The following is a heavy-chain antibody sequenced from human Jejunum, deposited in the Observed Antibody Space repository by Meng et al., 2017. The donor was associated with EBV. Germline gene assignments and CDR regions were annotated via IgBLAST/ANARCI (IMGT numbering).Heavy chain of an antibody. CDR1: GGSVSTASYY. CDR3: ARVVDYYERSGYPDF. D-gene: IGHD3-22*01. Sequence: QVQLQESGAGLVKPSEVLSLTCTVPGGSVSTASYYWSWIRQSPGKGLEWIGYIYYSGNTNYNPSLKSRATITVDTSKNQFSLKLSSVTAADTAVYYCARVVDYYERSGYPDFWGQGTLVTVSS. J-gene: IGHJ4*02. V-gene: IGHV4-61*01. CDR2: IYYSGNT.